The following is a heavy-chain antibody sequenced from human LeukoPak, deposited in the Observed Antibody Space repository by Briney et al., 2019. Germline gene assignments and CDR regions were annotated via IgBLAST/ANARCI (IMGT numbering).Heavy chain of an antibody. D-gene: IGHD5-24*01. CDR1: GGTLSTYE. V-gene: IGHV3-48*03. J-gene: IGHJ4*01. Sequence: GGSLRLSCTIFGGTLSTYEFNWVRQAPGKRPEWISYMSRTADRIDHADSVTGRFTMSRDNAKNSVYLQMNSLRVDDTAIYYCATRLPFTGYKNWGQGTLVTVSS. CDR3: ATRLPFTGYKN. CDR2: MSRTADRI.